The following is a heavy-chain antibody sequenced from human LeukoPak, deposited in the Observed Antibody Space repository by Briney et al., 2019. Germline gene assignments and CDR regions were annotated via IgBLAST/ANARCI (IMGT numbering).Heavy chain of an antibody. CDR1: GFTFSSYS. J-gene: IGHJ4*02. V-gene: IGHV3-21*01. CDR2: ISSSSSYI. CDR3: ASLYDSSGYNFDY. Sequence: PGGSLRLSCAASGFTFSSYSMNWVRQAPGKGLEWVSSISSSSSYIYYADSVKGRFTISRDNAKNSLYLQMNSLRAEDTAVYYCASLYDSSGYNFDYWGQGTLVTVSS. D-gene: IGHD3-22*01.